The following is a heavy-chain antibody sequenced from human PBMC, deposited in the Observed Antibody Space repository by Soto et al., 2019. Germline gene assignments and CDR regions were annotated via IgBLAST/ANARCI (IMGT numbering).Heavy chain of an antibody. CDR3: ARDKMGYYDSSGHYYYGMGV. Sequence: SETLSLTCTVSGGSISSYYWSWIRQPPGKGLEWIGYIYYSGSTNYNPSLKSRVTISVDTSKNQFSLKLSSVTAADTAVYYCARDKMGYYDSSGHYYYGMGVWGQGTTVTVSS. J-gene: IGHJ6*02. D-gene: IGHD3-22*01. CDR1: GGSISSYY. V-gene: IGHV4-59*01. CDR2: IYYSGST.